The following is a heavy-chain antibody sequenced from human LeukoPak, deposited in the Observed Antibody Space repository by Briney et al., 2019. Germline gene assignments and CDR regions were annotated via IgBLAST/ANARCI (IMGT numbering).Heavy chain of an antibody. D-gene: IGHD3-3*01. CDR1: GFTFSRHG. Sequence: GGSLRLSCAPSGFTFSRHGMHWVRQAPGKGLEWVAIISNDGSRKYYAHSVEGRFTISRDNSKNTLYLQTDSLRAEDTAVYYCARDRAWNYFDYWGQGTLVTVSS. CDR2: ISNDGSRK. CDR3: ARDRAWNYFDY. V-gene: IGHV3-30*03. J-gene: IGHJ4*02.